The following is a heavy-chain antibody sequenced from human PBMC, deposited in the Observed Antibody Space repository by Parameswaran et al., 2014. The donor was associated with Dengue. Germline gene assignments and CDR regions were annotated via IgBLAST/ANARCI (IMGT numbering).Heavy chain of an antibody. CDR2: IIPIFGTA. CDR3: ARDSGAVAGTFRRNNWFDP. Sequence: WVRQAPGQGLEWMGGIIPIFGTANYAQKFQGRVTITADESTSTAYMELSSLRSEDTAVYYCARDSGAVAGTFRRNNWFDPWGQGTLVTVSS. D-gene: IGHD6-19*01. V-gene: IGHV1-69*01. J-gene: IGHJ5*02.